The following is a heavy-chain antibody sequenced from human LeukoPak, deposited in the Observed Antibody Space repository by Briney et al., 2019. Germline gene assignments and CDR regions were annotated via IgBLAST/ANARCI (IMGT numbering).Heavy chain of an antibody. CDR2: IYTSGST. Sequence: SETLSLTCTVSGGSISSSNYYWSWIRQPAGKGLEWIGRIYTSGSTNYNPSLKSRVTISVDTSKNQFSLKLSSVTAADTAVYYCARGRVSSSSWSSTYYYYFYIDVWGKGTTVTVSS. CDR3: ARGRVSSSSWSSTYYYYFYIDV. D-gene: IGHD6-13*01. CDR1: GGSISSSNYY. V-gene: IGHV4-61*02. J-gene: IGHJ6*03.